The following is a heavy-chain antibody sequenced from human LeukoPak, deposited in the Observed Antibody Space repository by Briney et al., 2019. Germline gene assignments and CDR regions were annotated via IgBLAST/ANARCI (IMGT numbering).Heavy chain of an antibody. Sequence: PSETLSLTCTVSGGSIRSYYWSWIRQPPGKALEWIGYIYYSGSTKYNPSLKSRATISVDTSKNQFSLKLSSVTAADTAVYYCARHLYYDYVWGSYRPHAFDIWGQGTMVTVSS. J-gene: IGHJ3*02. V-gene: IGHV4-59*08. CDR3: ARHLYYDYVWGSYRPHAFDI. D-gene: IGHD3-16*02. CDR1: GGSIRSYY. CDR2: IYYSGST.